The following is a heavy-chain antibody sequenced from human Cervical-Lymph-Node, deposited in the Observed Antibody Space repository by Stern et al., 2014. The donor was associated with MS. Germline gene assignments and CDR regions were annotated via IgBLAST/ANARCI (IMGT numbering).Heavy chain of an antibody. V-gene: IGHV1-2*06. CDR2: LNPHGGGT. CDR3: ATVGTSDY. J-gene: IGHJ4*02. Sequence: VQLVESGAGVKKPGASVKVSCKASGYTFTDYYLHWIRQAPGQGLEWLGRLNPHGGGTNYAQHFQGRVTMTRDTSINTAYMELSSLRSDDTAVYYCATVGTSDYWGQGTLVTVSS. CDR1: GYTFTDYY.